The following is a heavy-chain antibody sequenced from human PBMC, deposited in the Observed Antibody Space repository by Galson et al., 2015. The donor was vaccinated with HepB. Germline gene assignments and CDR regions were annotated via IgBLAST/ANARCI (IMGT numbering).Heavy chain of an antibody. CDR3: TTLSSWSRADFDY. CDR2: IKSKTDGGTT. CDR1: GFTFRNAW. J-gene: IGHJ4*02. D-gene: IGHD6-6*01. V-gene: IGHV3-15*01. Sequence: SLRLSCAASGFTFRNAWMSWVRQAPGKGLEWVGRIKSKTDGGTTDYAAPVKGRFTISRDDSKNTLYLQMNSLKTEDTAVYYCTTLSSWSRADFDYWGQGTLVTVSS.